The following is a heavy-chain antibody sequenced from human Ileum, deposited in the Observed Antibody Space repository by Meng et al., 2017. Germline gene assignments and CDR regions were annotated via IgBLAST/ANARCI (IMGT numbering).Heavy chain of an antibody. CDR3: AKHIAVSGTRGFDS. CDR1: GASISGGPW. CDR2: MFPSGTT. Sequence: VQLHQSRLGRVQPSATTSHPCAGSGASISGGPWWSWVRHPPGKGLEWIGEMFPSGTTNYNPYLKSRVTISMATSKNTLSLKLCSVTAADTAVYYSAKHIAVSGTRGFDSWGQGTLVTASS. V-gene: IGHV4-4*02. D-gene: IGHD6-19*01. J-gene: IGHJ4*02.